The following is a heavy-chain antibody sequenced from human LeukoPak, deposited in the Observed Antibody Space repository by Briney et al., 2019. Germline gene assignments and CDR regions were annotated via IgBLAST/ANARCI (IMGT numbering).Heavy chain of an antibody. CDR2: ISSSSSYI. D-gene: IGHD6-13*01. CDR3: ARDQVAAAPDY. J-gene: IGHJ4*02. V-gene: IGHV3-21*01. Sequence: GGFLRLSCAASGFTFSSYSMNWVRQAPGKGLEWVSSISSSSSYIYYADSVKGRFTVSRDNAKNSLYLQMNSLRAEDTAVCYCARDQVAAAPDYWGQGTLVTVFS. CDR1: GFTFSSYS.